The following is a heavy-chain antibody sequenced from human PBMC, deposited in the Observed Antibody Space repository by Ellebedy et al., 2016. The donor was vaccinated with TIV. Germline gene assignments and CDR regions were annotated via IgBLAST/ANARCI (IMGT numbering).Heavy chain of an antibody. D-gene: IGHD3-16*01. CDR1: GYSFSRYW. CDR3: ARFPNDSFDY. J-gene: IGHJ4*02. CDR2: IYPGDSDA. Sequence: PGGSLRLSCKGSGYSFSRYWIGWVRQKPGKGLEWMGLIYPGDSDARYSPSFRGQVTMSADKSISTAYLQWTSLKASDTAMYFCARFPNDSFDYWGQGTLVTVSS. V-gene: IGHV5-51*01.